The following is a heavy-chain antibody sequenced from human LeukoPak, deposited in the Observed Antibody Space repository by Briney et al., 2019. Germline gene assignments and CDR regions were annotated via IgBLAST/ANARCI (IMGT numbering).Heavy chain of an antibody. Sequence: PGGSLRLSCAASGFTFSSYGMHWVRQAPGKGLEWVAFIRYDGTNKYNADSVKGRFTISRDNSKNTLYLQMNSLRPEDTAVYYCAKDLPLCCSITSCFDAFNIWGQGTMVTVSS. D-gene: IGHD2-2*01. V-gene: IGHV3-30*02. J-gene: IGHJ3*02. CDR1: GFTFSSYG. CDR3: AKDLPLCCSITSCFDAFNI. CDR2: IRYDGTNK.